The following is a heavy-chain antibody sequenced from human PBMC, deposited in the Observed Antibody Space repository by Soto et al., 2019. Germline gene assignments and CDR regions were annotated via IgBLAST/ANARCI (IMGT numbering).Heavy chain of an antibody. CDR2: IIPIFGTA. V-gene: IGHV1-69*01. Sequence: QVQLVQSGAEVKPGSSVKVSCKASGGTFSSYAISWVRQAPGQGLEWMGGIIPIFGTANYAQKFQGRVTITADESTSTAYMELSSLRSEDTAVYYCARWGEERFGGGWFDPWGQGTLVTVSS. D-gene: IGHD3-10*01. CDR1: GGTFSSYA. CDR3: ARWGEERFGGGWFDP. J-gene: IGHJ5*02.